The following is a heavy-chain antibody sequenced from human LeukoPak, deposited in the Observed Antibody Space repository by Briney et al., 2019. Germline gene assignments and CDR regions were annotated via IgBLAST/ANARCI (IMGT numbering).Heavy chain of an antibody. V-gene: IGHV3-7*03. J-gene: IGHJ6*02. CDR3: AKDMNYYDSGRAYYYYGMDV. CDR2: IKQDRSEK. D-gene: IGHD3-22*01. Sequence: GGSLRLSCAASGFTFSSYWMSWVRQAPGKGLEWVANIKQDRSEKYYVDSVKGRFTISRDNAKNSLYLQMNSLRAEDTALYYCAKDMNYYDSGRAYYYYGMDVWGQGTTVTVSS. CDR1: GFTFSSYW.